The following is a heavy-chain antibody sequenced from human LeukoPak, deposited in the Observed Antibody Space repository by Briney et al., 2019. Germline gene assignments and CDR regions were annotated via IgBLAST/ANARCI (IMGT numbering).Heavy chain of an antibody. CDR3: AKDKADYGGNSGFDY. Sequence: GRSLRLSCAASGFTFSSYGMHWVRQAPGKGLEWVAVISYDGSNKYYADSVKGRFTISRDNSKNTLYLQMNSLRAEDTAVYYCAKDKADYGGNSGFDYWGQGTLVTVSS. D-gene: IGHD4-23*01. V-gene: IGHV3-30*18. J-gene: IGHJ4*02. CDR2: ISYDGSNK. CDR1: GFTFSSYG.